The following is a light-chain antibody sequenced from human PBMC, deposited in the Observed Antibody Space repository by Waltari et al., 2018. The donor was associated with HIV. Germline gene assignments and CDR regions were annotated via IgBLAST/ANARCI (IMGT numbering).Light chain of an antibody. Sequence: QTALTQPASVSGSPGQSNTIPCTGTSSDVGAYNLSPWYQQHPGKAPRLLIYDVSERPAGVSNRFTGSKSGNTASLTISGLQAEDEADYYCCSYVSEIVPCVFGGGTKLTVL. J-gene: IGLJ3*02. CDR2: DVS. CDR3: CSYVSEIVPCV. V-gene: IGLV2-23*02. CDR1: SSDVGAYNL.